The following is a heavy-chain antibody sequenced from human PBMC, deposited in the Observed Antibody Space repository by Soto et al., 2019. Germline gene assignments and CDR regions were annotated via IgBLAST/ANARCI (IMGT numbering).Heavy chain of an antibody. V-gene: IGHV3-21*01. Sequence: PGESLKISCAASGFTFSSYSMNWVRQAPGKGLEWVSSISSSSSYIYYADSVKGRFTISRDNAKNSLCLQMNSLRAEDTAVYYCARELSDDSSGYSGYGMDVWGQGTTVTVSS. J-gene: IGHJ6*02. CDR1: GFTFSSYS. CDR3: ARELSDDSSGYSGYGMDV. CDR2: ISSSSSYI. D-gene: IGHD3-22*01.